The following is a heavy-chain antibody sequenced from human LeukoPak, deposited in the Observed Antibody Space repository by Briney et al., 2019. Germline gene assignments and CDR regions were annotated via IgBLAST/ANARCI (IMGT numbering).Heavy chain of an antibody. Sequence: SETLSLTCTVSGGSISSYYWSWIRQPPGKGLEWIGYIYYSGNTKYNPSLKSRVTISVDTSKNQFPLKLSSVTAADTAVYYCAAAGSGSPIPFDYWGQGTLVTVSS. CDR1: GGSISSYY. CDR2: IYYSGNT. V-gene: IGHV4-59*08. D-gene: IGHD3-10*01. J-gene: IGHJ4*02. CDR3: AAAGSGSPIPFDY.